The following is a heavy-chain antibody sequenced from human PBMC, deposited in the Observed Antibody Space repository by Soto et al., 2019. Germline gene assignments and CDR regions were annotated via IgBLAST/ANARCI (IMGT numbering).Heavy chain of an antibody. CDR3: ARDRIFGVVNYYYYYGMDV. Sequence: SETLSLTCAVYGGSFSGYYWSWIRQHPGKGLEWIGYIYYSGSTYYNPSLKSRVTTSVDTSKNQFSLKLSSVTAADAAVYYCARDRIFGVVNYYYYYGMDVWGQGTTVTVSS. D-gene: IGHD3-3*01. J-gene: IGHJ6*02. CDR1: GGSFSGYY. CDR2: IYYSGST. V-gene: IGHV4-31*11.